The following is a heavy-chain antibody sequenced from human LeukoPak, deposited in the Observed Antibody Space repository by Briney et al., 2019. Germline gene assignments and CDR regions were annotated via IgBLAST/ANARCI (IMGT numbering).Heavy chain of an antibody. Sequence: GGSLRLACATSGFNFNAYTMHWVRQAPGKGLEWVSFIRGAATTNYADSVKGRFTVSSDNSKNSLYLQMNSLRPEDSGLYYCAKERDGHKDGLAHWGRGTLVTVSS. CDR2: IRGAATT. CDR1: GFNFNAYT. V-gene: IGHV3-43*01. D-gene: IGHD5-24*01. CDR3: AKERDGHKDGLAH. J-gene: IGHJ4*02.